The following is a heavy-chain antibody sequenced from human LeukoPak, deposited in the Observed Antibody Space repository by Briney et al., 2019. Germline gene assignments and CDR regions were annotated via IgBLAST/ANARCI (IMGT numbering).Heavy chain of an antibody. D-gene: IGHD4-17*01. J-gene: IGHJ4*02. V-gene: IGHV3-23*01. CDR2: ISGSGGST. CDR1: GFTFSSYG. CDR3: ARDRYGDYDFDY. Sequence: GGSLRLSCAASGFTFSSYGMSWVRQAPGKGLEWVSAISGSGGSTYYADSVKGRFTISRDNSKNTLYLQMNSLRAEDTAVYYCARDRYGDYDFDYWGQGTLVTVSS.